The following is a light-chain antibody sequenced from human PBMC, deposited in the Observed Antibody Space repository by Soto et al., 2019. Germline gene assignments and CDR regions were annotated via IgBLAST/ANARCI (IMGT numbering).Light chain of an antibody. V-gene: IGKV1-5*01. J-gene: IGKJ2*01. CDR1: QNSNNW. CDR2: YAS. CDR3: QHYNVYYMYT. Sequence: DIQMTQSPSTLSASVGDSVTIPCRASQNSNNWLAWFQQKPGEAPKLLIYYASTLESGVPSRFSGSGSGTEFTLTISTLHSHDYATYSCQHYNVYYMYTFGQGTKVDIK.